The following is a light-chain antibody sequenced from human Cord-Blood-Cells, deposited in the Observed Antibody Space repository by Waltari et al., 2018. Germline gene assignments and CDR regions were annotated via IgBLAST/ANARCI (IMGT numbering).Light chain of an antibody. V-gene: IGLV2-23*02. CDR3: CSYAGSSTFV. CDR1: SSDVGSSNL. Sequence: QSALTQPASVSGSPGQSITISCTGTSSDVGSSNLVSWYQQHPGKAPKLMIYEVRKRPSGVSNRFSGSKSGNTASLTISGLQAEDEADYYCCSYAGSSTFVFGTGTKVTVL. J-gene: IGLJ1*01. CDR2: EVR.